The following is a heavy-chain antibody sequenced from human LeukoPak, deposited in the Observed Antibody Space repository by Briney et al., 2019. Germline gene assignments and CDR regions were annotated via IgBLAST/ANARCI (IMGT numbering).Heavy chain of an antibody. J-gene: IGHJ4*02. CDR2: ISGSGGST. CDR1: GFTFSSYA. D-gene: IGHD3-10*01. Sequence: PGGSLRLSCAASGFTFSSYAMSWVRQAPGKGLEWVSAISGSGGSTYYADSVKGRFTISRDNAKNSLYLQMNSLRAEDTAVYYCARELNYYGGYWGQGTLVTVSS. CDR3: ARELNYYGGY. V-gene: IGHV3-23*01.